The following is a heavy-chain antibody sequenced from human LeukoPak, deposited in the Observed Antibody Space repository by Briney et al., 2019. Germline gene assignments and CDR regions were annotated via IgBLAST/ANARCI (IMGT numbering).Heavy chain of an antibody. D-gene: IGHD3-22*01. Sequence: GASVKVSCKASGYTFTSYPMNWVRQAPGQGLEWMGWINTNTGNPTYAQGFTGRFVFSLDTSVSTAYLQISSLKAEDIAVYYCAGDPAPNYYDSSGYNWFDPWGQGTLVTVSS. CDR1: GYTFTSYP. J-gene: IGHJ5*02. V-gene: IGHV7-4-1*02. CDR3: AGDPAPNYYDSSGYNWFDP. CDR2: INTNTGNP.